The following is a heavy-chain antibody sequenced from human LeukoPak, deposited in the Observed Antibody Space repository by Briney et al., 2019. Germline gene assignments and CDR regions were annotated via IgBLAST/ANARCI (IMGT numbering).Heavy chain of an antibody. Sequence: GGSLRLSCAASGFTFSSYAMSWVRQAPGKGLEWVSAISGSGGSTYYAASVKGRFTISRDNSKNTLYLQMNSLRAEDTAVYYCAKDTALTLGNGMDVWGQGTTVTVSS. CDR1: GFTFSSYA. CDR3: AKDTALTLGNGMDV. J-gene: IGHJ6*02. CDR2: ISGSGGST. D-gene: IGHD3-10*01. V-gene: IGHV3-23*01.